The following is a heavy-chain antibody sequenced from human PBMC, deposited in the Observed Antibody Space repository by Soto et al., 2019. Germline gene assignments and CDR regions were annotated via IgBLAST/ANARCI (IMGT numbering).Heavy chain of an antibody. V-gene: IGHV1-69*01. CDR2: IIPIFGTA. Sequence: SVKLSCKAPGGAFSSYAISLVRHALGQGLEWMGGIIPIFGTANYAQKFQGRVTIAADESTSTAYMELSSLRSEDTAVYYCARDQQLVRWHWFDPWGQGTLVTVSS. CDR1: GGAFSSYA. D-gene: IGHD6-6*01. CDR3: ARDQQLVRWHWFDP. J-gene: IGHJ5*02.